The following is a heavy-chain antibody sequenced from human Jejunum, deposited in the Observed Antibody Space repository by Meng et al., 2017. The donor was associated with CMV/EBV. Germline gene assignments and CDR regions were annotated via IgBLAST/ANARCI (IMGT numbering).Heavy chain of an antibody. J-gene: IGHJ4*02. CDR3: ATVPGYSSGYYYFDY. D-gene: IGHD6-19*01. CDR2: ISGYGSTI. CDR1: GFTFGDYY. V-gene: IGHV3-11*01. Sequence: SGFTFGDYYMSWIRQAPGKGLECVSYISGYGSTIYYADSVKGRFTISRDNAKNSLFLQVDSLRAEDTAVYFCATVPGYSSGYYYFDYWGQGALVTVSS.